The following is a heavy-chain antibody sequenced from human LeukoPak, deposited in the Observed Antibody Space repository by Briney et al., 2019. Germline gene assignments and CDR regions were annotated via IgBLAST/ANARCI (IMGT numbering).Heavy chain of an antibody. CDR1: GYTFTSYY. V-gene: IGHV1-18*04. CDR3: ARGELAAPSDY. J-gene: IGHJ4*02. D-gene: IGHD6-6*01. Sequence: ASVKVSCKASGYTFTSYYMHWVRQAPGQGLEWMGWISAYNGNTNYAQKLQGRVTMTTDTSTSTAYMELRSLRSDDTAVYYCARGELAAPSDYWGQGTLVTVSS. CDR2: ISAYNGNT.